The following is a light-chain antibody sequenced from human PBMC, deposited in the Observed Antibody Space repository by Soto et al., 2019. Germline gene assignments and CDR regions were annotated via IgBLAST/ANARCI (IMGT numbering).Light chain of an antibody. CDR2: EVL. V-gene: IGLV2-8*01. CDR1: SSDVGGYNY. CDR3: SSYAGSNNLL. J-gene: IGLJ2*01. Sequence: QSALTQPPSASGSPGQSVTISCTGTSSDVGGYNYVSWYQQHPGKAPKLVIYEVLKRPSGVPDRFSGSKSGNTASLTVSGLQADDEADYYCSSYAGSNNLLFGGWTKVT.